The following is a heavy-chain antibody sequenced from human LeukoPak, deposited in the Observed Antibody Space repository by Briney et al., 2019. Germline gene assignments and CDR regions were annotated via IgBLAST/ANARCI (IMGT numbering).Heavy chain of an antibody. CDR1: GGSFSGYY. CDR2: INHSGST. D-gene: IGHD6-13*01. V-gene: IGHV4-34*01. CDR3: ARDLYSSRTNDAFVI. Sequence: SETLSLTCAVYGGSFSGYYWSWIRQPPGKGLEWIGEINHSGSTNYNPSLKSRVTISVDTSKNQFSLKLSSVTAADTAAYYCARDLYSSRTNDAFVIWGQGTMVTVSS. J-gene: IGHJ3*02.